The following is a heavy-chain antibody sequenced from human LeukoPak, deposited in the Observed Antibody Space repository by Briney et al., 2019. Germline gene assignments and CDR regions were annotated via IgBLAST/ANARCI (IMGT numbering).Heavy chain of an antibody. CDR1: GFAFSSYW. Sequence: PGGSLSLSCEASGFAFSSYWASWVRQAAGKGLDWVAAISGIGGSTYYADSVKGRFTISRDNSKNTLYLQMNRLRAEDTAVYYCAKAPIPTGVVPAAIRLWGFAEYFQHWGQGTLVTVSS. CDR2: ISGIGGST. J-gene: IGHJ1*01. V-gene: IGHV3-23*01. D-gene: IGHD2-2*02. CDR3: AKAPIPTGVVPAAIRLWGFAEYFQH.